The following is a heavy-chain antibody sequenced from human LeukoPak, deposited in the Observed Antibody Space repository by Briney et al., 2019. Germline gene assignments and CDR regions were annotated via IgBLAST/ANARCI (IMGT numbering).Heavy chain of an antibody. CDR3: AKADYGDYVLFFDY. V-gene: IGHV3-23*01. Sequence: EGSLRLSCAASGFTFSSYAMSWVRQAPGKGLEWVSAISGSGGSTYYADSVKGRFTISRDNSKNTLYLQMNSLRAEDTAVYYCAKADYGDYVLFFDYWGQGTLVTVSS. CDR2: ISGSGGST. CDR1: GFTFSSYA. J-gene: IGHJ4*02. D-gene: IGHD4-17*01.